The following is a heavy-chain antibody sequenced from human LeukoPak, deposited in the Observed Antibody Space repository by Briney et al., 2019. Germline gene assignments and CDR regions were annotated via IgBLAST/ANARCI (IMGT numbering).Heavy chain of an antibody. CDR3: ARSDSNYLYYFDY. D-gene: IGHD4-4*01. CDR2: ISYDGSNK. CDR1: GFTFSSYS. Sequence: GGSLRLSCAASGFTFSSYSMNWVRQAPGKGLEWVAVISYDGSNKYYADSVKGRFTISRDNSKNTLYLQMNSLRAEDTAVYYCARSDSNYLYYFDYWGQGTLVTVSS. V-gene: IGHV3-30*03. J-gene: IGHJ4*02.